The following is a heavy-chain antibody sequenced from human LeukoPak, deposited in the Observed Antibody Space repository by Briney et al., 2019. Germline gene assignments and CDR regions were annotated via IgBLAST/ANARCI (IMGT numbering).Heavy chain of an antibody. J-gene: IGHJ4*02. Sequence: GGSLRLSCAASGFTFSSYGMHWVRQTPGKGLEWVAFIRYDGSNKYYADSVKGRFTISRDNSKNTLYLQMNSLRAEDTAVYYCAKAYSSGWYVGYWGQGTLVTVSS. CDR2: IRYDGSNK. CDR1: GFTFSSYG. CDR3: AKAYSSGWYVGY. D-gene: IGHD6-19*01. V-gene: IGHV3-30*02.